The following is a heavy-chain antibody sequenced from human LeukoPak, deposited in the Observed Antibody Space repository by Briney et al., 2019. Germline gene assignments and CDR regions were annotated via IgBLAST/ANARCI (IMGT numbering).Heavy chain of an antibody. Sequence: SQTLSLTCTVSGVSINSGTYYWTWIRQPAGRGLEWIGRIYTSGSTNYNPSLKSRVTISVYTSTNQFSLKLRSVTAADTAVYYCAREGDQHLDGRYYYFDYWGQGTLVTVSS. CDR3: AREGDQHLDGRYYYFDY. V-gene: IGHV4-61*02. CDR1: GVSINSGTYY. CDR2: IYTSGST. J-gene: IGHJ4*02. D-gene: IGHD3-10*01.